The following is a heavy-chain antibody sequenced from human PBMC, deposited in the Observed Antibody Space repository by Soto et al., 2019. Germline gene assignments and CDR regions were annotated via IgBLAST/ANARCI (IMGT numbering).Heavy chain of an antibody. J-gene: IGHJ4*02. V-gene: IGHV3-21*01. Sequence: EVQLVESGGGLVKPGGSLRLSCAASGFTFSSYSMNWVRQAPGKGLELVSSISSSSSYIYYADSVKGRFTISIDNAKNSLYLQMNSLRAEDTAVYYCAREGYNWNYKGDYWGQGTLVTVSS. CDR3: AREGYNWNYKGDY. CDR2: ISSSSSYI. D-gene: IGHD1-7*01. CDR1: GFTFSSYS.